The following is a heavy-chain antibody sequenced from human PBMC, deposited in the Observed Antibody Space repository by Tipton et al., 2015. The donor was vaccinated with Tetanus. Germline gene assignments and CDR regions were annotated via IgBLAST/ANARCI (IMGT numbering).Heavy chain of an antibody. CDR3: ARARGVAVAGGDY. V-gene: IGHV3-66*01. J-gene: IGHJ4*02. CDR2: IYSGGST. Sequence: GSLRLSCAASGFTVSSNYMNWVRQAPGKGLEWVSVIYSGGSTYYADSVKGRFTISRDNSKNTLYLQMNSLRVEDTAVYYCARARGVAVAGGDYWGQGTLVTVSS. D-gene: IGHD6-19*01. CDR1: GFTVSSNY.